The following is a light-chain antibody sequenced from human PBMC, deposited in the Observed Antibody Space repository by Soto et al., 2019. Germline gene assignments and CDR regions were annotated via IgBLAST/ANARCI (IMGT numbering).Light chain of an antibody. Sequence: EIVLTQSPGTLSLSPGERATLSCRASQSVSSSYLAWYQQKPGQAPRLLIYGASSRATGIPDRFSGSGSGTDFTLTISRLEPEDFAVYYCQPRSNWPQITFGQGTRLEIK. CDR1: QSVSSSY. V-gene: IGKV3D-20*02. CDR2: GAS. CDR3: QPRSNWPQIT. J-gene: IGKJ5*01.